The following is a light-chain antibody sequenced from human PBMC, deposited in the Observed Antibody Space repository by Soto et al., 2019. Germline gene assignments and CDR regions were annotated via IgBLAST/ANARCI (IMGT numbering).Light chain of an antibody. Sequence: QTVLTQPPSVSAAPGQKVTISCSGSSSNIGNNYVSWYQQILGTAPKLLIYDNNKRPSGIPDRFSGSKSGTSATLGITGLQTGDEADYYCGTWDSSLSAGVFGSGTKVTVL. CDR3: GTWDSSLSAGV. CDR2: DNN. CDR1: SSNIGNNY. J-gene: IGLJ1*01. V-gene: IGLV1-51*01.